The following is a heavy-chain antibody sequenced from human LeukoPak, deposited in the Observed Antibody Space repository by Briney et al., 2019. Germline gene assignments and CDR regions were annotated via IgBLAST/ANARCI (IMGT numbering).Heavy chain of an antibody. CDR1: GFTFSNYD. D-gene: IGHD4-17*01. J-gene: IGHJ1*01. CDR2: IGTAGDI. CDR3: ATGRVDYGDYGVVKH. Sequence: GGSLRLSCAASGFTFSNYDMHWVRQATGKGLEWVSGIGTAGDIYYPGSVKGRFTISRDNSKNSLYLQMESLTIEDTAVYYCATGRVDYGDYGVVKHWGQGTLVTVSS. V-gene: IGHV3-13*01.